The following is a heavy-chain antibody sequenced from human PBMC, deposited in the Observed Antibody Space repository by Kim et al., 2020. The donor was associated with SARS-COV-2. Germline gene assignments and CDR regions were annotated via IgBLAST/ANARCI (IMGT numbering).Heavy chain of an antibody. Sequence: GGSLRLSCAASGFTFSSYAMHWVRQAPGKGLEWVAVISYDGSNKYYADSVKGRFTISRDNSKNTLYLQMNSLRAEDTAVYYCALRLSLVVVITRHAFDIWGQGTMVTVSS. CDR2: ISYDGSNK. CDR1: GFTFSSYA. J-gene: IGHJ3*02. V-gene: IGHV3-30-3*01. CDR3: ALRLSLVVVITRHAFDI. D-gene: IGHD3-22*01.